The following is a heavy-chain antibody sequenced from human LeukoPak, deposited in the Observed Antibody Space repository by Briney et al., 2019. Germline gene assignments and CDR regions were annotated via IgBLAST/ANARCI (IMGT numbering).Heavy chain of an antibody. CDR3: AREQKVGATRIYYFDY. V-gene: IGHV3-7*01. D-gene: IGHD1-26*01. CDR2: IKQDGSEK. J-gene: IGHJ4*02. CDR1: GFTFSSYW. Sequence: GGSLRLSCAASGFTFSSYWMSWVRQAPGKGLEWVANIKQDGSEKYYVDSVKGRFTISRDNAKNSLYLQMNSLRAEDTAVYYCAREQKVGATRIYYFDYWGQGTLVTVSS.